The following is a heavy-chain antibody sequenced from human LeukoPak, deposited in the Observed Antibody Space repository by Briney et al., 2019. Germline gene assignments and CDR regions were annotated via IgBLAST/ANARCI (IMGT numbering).Heavy chain of an antibody. CDR3: ASRYCSSTSCYGGDAFDI. D-gene: IGHD2-2*01. V-gene: IGHV1-46*01. Sequence: ASVKVSCKASGYTFTSYYMHWVRQAPGQGLEWMGIINPSGGSTSYAQKFQGRVTMIRDTSTSTVYMELSSLRSEDTAVYYCASRYCSSTSCYGGDAFDIWGQGTMVTVSS. CDR2: INPSGGST. CDR1: GYTFTSYY. J-gene: IGHJ3*02.